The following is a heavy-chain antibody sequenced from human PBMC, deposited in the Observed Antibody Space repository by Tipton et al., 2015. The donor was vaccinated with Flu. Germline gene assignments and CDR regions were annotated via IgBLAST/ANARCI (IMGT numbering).Heavy chain of an antibody. CDR3: AKDSRWEPLNYGMNV. Sequence: SLRLSCAASGFSFSSYGMHWVRQAPGKGLEWVAAIWYDGSDKYYADSVKGRFTISRDNAKNTLYLQMNSLRAEDTALYYCAKDSRWEPLNYGMNVWGQGTTVTVS. CDR2: IWYDGSDK. CDR1: GFSFSSYG. J-gene: IGHJ6*02. D-gene: IGHD1-14*01. V-gene: IGHV3-33*03.